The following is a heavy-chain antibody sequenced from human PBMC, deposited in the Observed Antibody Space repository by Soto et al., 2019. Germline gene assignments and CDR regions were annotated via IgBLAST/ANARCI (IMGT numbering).Heavy chain of an antibody. J-gene: IGHJ3*02. V-gene: IGHV3-9*01. CDR2: ISWNSGSI. D-gene: IGHD3-10*01. Sequence: EVQLVESGGGLVQPGRSLRLSCAASGFTFDDYAMHWVRQAPGKGLEWVSGISWNSGSIGYADSVKGRFTISRDNAKNSLYLQMNSLRAEDTALYYCANALHGSGSYYAFDIWGQGTMVTVSS. CDR3: ANALHGSGSYYAFDI. CDR1: GFTFDDYA.